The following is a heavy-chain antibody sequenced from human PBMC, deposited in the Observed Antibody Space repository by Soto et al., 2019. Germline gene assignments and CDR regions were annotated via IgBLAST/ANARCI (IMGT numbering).Heavy chain of an antibody. Sequence: HPGGSLRLSCAASGFIVSNSYMSWVRQAPGKGLEWVSILYRGGTTYYADSVKGRFTFSRDNAANTVFLQMNNLRVEDTAVYYCVRDRGGSYWLDPWGQGTLVTVSS. CDR3: VRDRGGSYWLDP. CDR1: GFIVSNSY. D-gene: IGHD1-26*01. CDR2: LYRGGTT. V-gene: IGHV3-53*01. J-gene: IGHJ5*02.